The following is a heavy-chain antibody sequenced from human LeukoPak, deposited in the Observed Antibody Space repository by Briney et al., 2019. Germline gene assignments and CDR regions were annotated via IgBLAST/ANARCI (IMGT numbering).Heavy chain of an antibody. CDR1: GYTFTSYD. D-gene: IGHD1-26*01. J-gene: IGHJ3*02. CDR2: INPNSGNT. V-gene: IGHV1-8*01. CDR3: ARLISGSYDAFDI. Sequence: GASVKVSCKASGYTFTSYDINWVRQATGQGLEWMGWINPNSGNTGYAQKFQGRVTMTRNTSISTAYMELSSLRSEDTAVYYCARLISGSYDAFDIWGQGTMVTVSS.